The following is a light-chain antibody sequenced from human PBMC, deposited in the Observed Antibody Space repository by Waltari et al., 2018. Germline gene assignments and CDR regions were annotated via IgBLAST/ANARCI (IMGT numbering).Light chain of an antibody. J-gene: IGLJ2*01. CDR2: DVN. CDR1: SGDIGRSDF. Sequence: QSGLTQPASVSASPGEAITISCTGTSGDIGRSDFVSRYQHHPGRAPKVLIFDVNHRPSGISDRFAGSKSGNTASLTISELQPEDDADYYCRSHSTNNIVLFGGGTKVTVL. V-gene: IGLV2-14*01. CDR3: RSHSTNNIVL.